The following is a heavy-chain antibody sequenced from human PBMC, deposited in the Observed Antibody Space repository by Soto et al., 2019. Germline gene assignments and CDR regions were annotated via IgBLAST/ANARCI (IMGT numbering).Heavy chain of an antibody. Sequence: QVQLAESGGGLVEPGGYLRISCAASGFTFSDYDMSWIRQSPGKGLEWVSFVSSSGTTMYFADSVKGRFTITRENAKTSLYLQMNSLRAEDTAVYYCARMGPRAARPSYWGQGTLVTVSS. J-gene: IGHJ4*02. CDR2: VSSSGTTM. CDR3: ARMGPRAARPSY. D-gene: IGHD6-6*01. CDR1: GFTFSDYD. V-gene: IGHV3-11*01.